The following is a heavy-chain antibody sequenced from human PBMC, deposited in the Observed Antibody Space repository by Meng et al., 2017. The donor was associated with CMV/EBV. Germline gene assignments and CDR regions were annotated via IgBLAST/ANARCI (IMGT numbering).Heavy chain of an antibody. V-gene: IGHV1-69*04. J-gene: IGHJ5*02. Sequence: SVKVSCKASGYTFTDYYMHWVRQAPGQGLEWMGRIIPILGIANYAQKFQGRVTITADKSTSTAYMELSSLRSEDTAVYYCARAPPLYCSSTSCQYMFDPWGQGTLVTVSS. CDR2: IIPILGIA. CDR3: ARAPPLYCSSTSCQYMFDP. D-gene: IGHD2-2*01. CDR1: GYTFTDYY.